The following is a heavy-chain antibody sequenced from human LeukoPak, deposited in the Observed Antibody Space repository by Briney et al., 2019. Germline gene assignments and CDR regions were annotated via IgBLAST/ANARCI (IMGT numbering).Heavy chain of an antibody. Sequence: GGSLRLSCAASGFTFSSYAMSWVRQAPGKGLEWVSAISGSGGSTYYADSVKGRFTISRDNSKNTLCLQMNSLKTEDTAVYYCIATVTIDYFDYWGQGTLVTVSS. CDR2: ISGSGGST. V-gene: IGHV3-23*01. CDR3: IATVTIDYFDY. J-gene: IGHJ4*02. CDR1: GFTFSSYA. D-gene: IGHD4-17*01.